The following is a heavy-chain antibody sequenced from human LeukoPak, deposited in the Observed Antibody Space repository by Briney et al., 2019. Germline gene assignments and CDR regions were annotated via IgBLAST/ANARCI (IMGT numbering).Heavy chain of an antibody. J-gene: IGHJ4*02. CDR2: MNPNSGNT. CDR3: ARAVAGIEIN. V-gene: IGHV1-8*01. D-gene: IGHD6-19*01. CDR1: GYTFTSYD. Sequence: GASVKVSCKASGYTFTSYDINWVRQATGQGLEWMGWMNPNSGNTGYAQKFQGRVTMTRDTSTSTVYMELSSLRSEDTAVYYCARAVAGIEINWGQGTLVTVSS.